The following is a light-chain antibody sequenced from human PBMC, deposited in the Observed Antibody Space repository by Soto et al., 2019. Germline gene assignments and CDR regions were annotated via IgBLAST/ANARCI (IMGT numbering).Light chain of an antibody. V-gene: IGKV1-39*01. J-gene: IGKJ1*01. CDR2: AAS. Sequence: DIPMTQSPSSLSASVGDRVTITCRASQTISSYLNWYQHKPGKAPKLLIFAASTLHSGVPSRFSGSGSGTDFTLTISSLHPEDFATYFCQQTYSTTWTFGQGTKVEIK. CDR3: QQTYSTTWT. CDR1: QTISSY.